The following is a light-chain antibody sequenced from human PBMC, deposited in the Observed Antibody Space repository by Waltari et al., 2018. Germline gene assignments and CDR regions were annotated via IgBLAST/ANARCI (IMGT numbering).Light chain of an antibody. Sequence: CRASPYISTSLPWYQQHPGKAPNLPLHALSRLEHVFPPRFRGTGSGTDYPLTISSLRPGDFATYYCQPYYTIPLTFGGGTRVEL. J-gene: IGKJ4*01. CDR3: QPYYTIPLT. CDR2: ALS. CDR1: PYISTS. V-gene: IGKV1-NL1*01.